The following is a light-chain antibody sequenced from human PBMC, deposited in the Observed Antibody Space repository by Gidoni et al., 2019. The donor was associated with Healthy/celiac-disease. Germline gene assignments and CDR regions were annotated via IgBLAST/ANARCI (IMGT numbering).Light chain of an antibody. Sequence: IVMTQSPYSLAVSLGERANSNCKSSQSVLYSSNNKNYLAWYQQKPGQPPKLLIYWASTRESGVHDRFSGSGSGTDFTLTISSLQAEDVAVYYCQQYYSTPYTFGLGPSWRSN. CDR1: QSVLYSSNNKNY. J-gene: IGKJ2*01. CDR3: QQYYSTPYT. CDR2: WAS. V-gene: IGKV4-1*01.